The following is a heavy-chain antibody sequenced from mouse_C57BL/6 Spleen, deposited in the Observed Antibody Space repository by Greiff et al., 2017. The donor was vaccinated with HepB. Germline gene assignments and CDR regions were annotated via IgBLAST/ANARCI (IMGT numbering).Heavy chain of an antibody. V-gene: IGHV1-50*01. CDR1: GYTFTSYW. J-gene: IGHJ2*01. CDR3: ARRSFMTTVVATQRSFDY. Sequence: QVQLQQPGAELVKPGASVKLSCKASGYTFTSYWMQWVKQRPGQGLEWIGEIDPSDSYTNYNQKFKGKATLTVDTSSSTAYMQLSSLTSEDSAVYYCARRSFMTTVVATQRSFDYWGQGTTLTVSS. CDR2: IDPSDSYT. D-gene: IGHD1-1*01.